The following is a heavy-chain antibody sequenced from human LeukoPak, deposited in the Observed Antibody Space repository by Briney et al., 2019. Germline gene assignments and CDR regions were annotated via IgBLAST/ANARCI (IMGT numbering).Heavy chain of an antibody. J-gene: IGHJ4*02. CDR2: IKSKTDGGTT. CDR1: GFTFSNAW. Sequence: GGSLRLSCAASGFTFSNAWMSWVRQAPGKGLEWVGRIKSKTDGGTTDYAAPVKGRFTISRDDSKNTLYLQMNSLKTEDTAVYYCTTDPLRFPWLDYWGQGTLVTVSS. V-gene: IGHV3-15*01. D-gene: IGHD3-3*01. CDR3: TTDPLRFPWLDY.